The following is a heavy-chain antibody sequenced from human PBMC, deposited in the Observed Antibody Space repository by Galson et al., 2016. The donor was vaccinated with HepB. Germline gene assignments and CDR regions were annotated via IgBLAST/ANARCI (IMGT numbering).Heavy chain of an antibody. CDR2: INNSGST. J-gene: IGHJ3*02. CDR3: ARAQIYCSGGSCRDAYDI. Sequence: SETLSPTCTVSGGSINSSYWSCIRQPPGRRLKWIAYINNSGSTEYKPSLKSRVPISIDTSNSQISLKASSVTAADTAMYYCARAQIYCSGGSCRDAYDIWGQGTIVTVSS. V-gene: IGHV4-59*01. D-gene: IGHD2-15*01. CDR1: GGSINSSY.